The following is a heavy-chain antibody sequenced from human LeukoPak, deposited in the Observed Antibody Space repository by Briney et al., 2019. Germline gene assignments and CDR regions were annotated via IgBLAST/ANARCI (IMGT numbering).Heavy chain of an antibody. CDR3: ARVEDYCGGDCYLFDY. Sequence: SETLSLTCTVSGGSISSSSYYWGWIRQPPGKGLEWIGSIYYSGSTYYNPSLKSRVTISVDTSKNQFSLKLSSVTAADTAVYYCARVEDYCGGDCYLFDYWGQGTLVTVSS. CDR2: IYYSGST. D-gene: IGHD2-21*02. CDR1: GGSISSSSYY. V-gene: IGHV4-39*07. J-gene: IGHJ4*02.